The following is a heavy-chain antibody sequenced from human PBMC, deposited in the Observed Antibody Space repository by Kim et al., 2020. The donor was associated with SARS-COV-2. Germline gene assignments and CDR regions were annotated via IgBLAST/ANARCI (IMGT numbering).Heavy chain of an antibody. Sequence: SETLSLTCTVSGGSISSGGYYWSWIRQHPGKGLEWIGYIYYSGSTYYNPSLKSRVTISVDTSKNQFSLKLSSVTAADTAVYYCAREPNYYDSSGSVGWGQGTLVTVSS. J-gene: IGHJ4*02. CDR3: AREPNYYDSSGSVG. CDR1: GGSISSGGYY. CDR2: IYYSGST. D-gene: IGHD3-22*01. V-gene: IGHV4-31*03.